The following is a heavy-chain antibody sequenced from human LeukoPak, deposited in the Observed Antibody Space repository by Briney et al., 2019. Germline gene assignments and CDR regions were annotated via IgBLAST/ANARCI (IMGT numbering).Heavy chain of an antibody. J-gene: IGHJ4*02. V-gene: IGHV3-30*02. D-gene: IGHD2-15*01. CDR2: IRYDGSNK. Sequence: GSLRLSCAASGFTFSSYSMNWVRQAPGKGLEWVAFIRYDGSNKYYADSVKGRFTISRDNSKNTVYLRMNSLRAEDTAVYYCAKHGLPLVVISAPLDYWGQGTLVTVAS. CDR3: AKHGLPLVVISAPLDY. CDR1: GFTFSSYS.